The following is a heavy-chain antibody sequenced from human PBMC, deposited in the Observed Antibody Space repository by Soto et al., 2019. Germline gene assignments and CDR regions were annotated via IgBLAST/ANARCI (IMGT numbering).Heavy chain of an antibody. CDR1: GFTFDDYA. D-gene: IGHD3-9*01. V-gene: IGHV3-9*01. CDR3: AKDIVGPISFYFDY. J-gene: IGHJ4*02. CDR2: ISWNSGRI. Sequence: EVQLVESGGGLVQPGRSLRLSCAASGFTFDDYAMHWVRQAPGKGLEWVSGISWNSGRIDYADSVKGRFTISRDNAKTSLYLQVNRLRAEDSALYYCAKDIVGPISFYFDYWGQGTLVTVSS.